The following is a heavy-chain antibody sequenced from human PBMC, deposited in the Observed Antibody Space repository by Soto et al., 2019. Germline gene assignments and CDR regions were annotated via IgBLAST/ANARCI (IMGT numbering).Heavy chain of an antibody. CDR2: SRDKAQGYRT. J-gene: IGHJ4*02. V-gene: IGHV3-72*01. D-gene: IGHD3-22*01. Sequence: GALRLYCAGSGFTLSDPYIDWVRQAPGKGLEWVGRSRDKAQGYRTAYAASVKGRFTTSRDESKKSVYLEMNSLKTEDTAVYYCVRATYFSDSSGYTRCLDYWGQGTLVTVSS. CDR1: GFTLSDPY. CDR3: VRATYFSDSSGYTRCLDY.